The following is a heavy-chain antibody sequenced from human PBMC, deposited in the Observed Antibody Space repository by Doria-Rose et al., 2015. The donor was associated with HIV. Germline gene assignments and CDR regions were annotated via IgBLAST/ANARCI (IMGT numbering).Heavy chain of an antibody. CDR2: MSSADER. D-gene: IGHD6-13*01. Sequence: QVQLVQSGPVLVKPTETLTLTCTVSGVSLSSTGMGVSWIRQPPGKALEWLANMSSADERSYNPSLNSRDTISRGTSKSQVVLTMTDMDPVDTATYYCARIKSSRWYHKYYFDFWGQGTLVIVSA. CDR3: ARIKSSRWYHKYYFDF. V-gene: IGHV2-26*01. CDR1: GVSLSSTGMG. J-gene: IGHJ4*02.